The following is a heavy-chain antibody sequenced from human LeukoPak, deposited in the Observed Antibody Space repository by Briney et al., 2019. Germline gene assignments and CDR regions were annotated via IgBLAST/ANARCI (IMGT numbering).Heavy chain of an antibody. J-gene: IGHJ4*02. CDR2: ISGSGGST. D-gene: IGHD5-18*01. V-gene: IGHV3-23*01. Sequence: PGGSLRLSCAASGFTFSSYAMSWVRQAPGKGLEWVSAISGSGGSTYYADSVKGRFTISRDNSKNTPYLQMNSLRAEDTAVYYCAKAYSYGYRAFDYWGQGTLVTVSS. CDR3: AKAYSYGYRAFDY. CDR1: GFTFSSYA.